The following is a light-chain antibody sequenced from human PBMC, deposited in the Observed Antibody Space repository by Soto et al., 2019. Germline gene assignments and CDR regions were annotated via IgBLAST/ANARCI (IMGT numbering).Light chain of an antibody. CDR3: SSYAGSNNFVV. J-gene: IGLJ2*01. Sequence: QSALTQPPSASGSPGQSVTISCTGTSNDVGDYNYVSWYQQHPGEAPKLMIFEVSKRPSGVPDRFSGSKSGNTASLTVSGLQAADEADYYCSSYAGSNNFVVFGGGTKLTVL. CDR1: SNDVGDYNY. CDR2: EVS. V-gene: IGLV2-8*01.